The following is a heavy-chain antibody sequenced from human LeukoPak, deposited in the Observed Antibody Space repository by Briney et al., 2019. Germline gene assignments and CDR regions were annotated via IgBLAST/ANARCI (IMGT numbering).Heavy chain of an antibody. CDR1: GYTFTGYY. J-gene: IGHJ4*02. V-gene: IGHV1-2*02. CDR3: ARDPGYYGSGRGDAVSDY. Sequence: ASVKVSCKTFGYTFTGYYMHWVQQAPGQGLEWMGWINPNSGGTNYAQKLQGRVTMTTDTSTSTAYMELRSLRSDDTAVYYCARDPGYYGSGRGDAVSDYWGQGTLVTVSS. CDR2: INPNSGGT. D-gene: IGHD3-10*01.